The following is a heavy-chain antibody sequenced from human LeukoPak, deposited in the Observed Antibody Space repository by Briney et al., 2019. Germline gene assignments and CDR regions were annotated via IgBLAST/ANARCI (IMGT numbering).Heavy chain of an antibody. J-gene: IGHJ6*02. V-gene: IGHV1-69*04. CDR3: ARDPCSSTSCYELYYYYYGMDV. D-gene: IGHD2-2*01. Sequence: ASVKVSCKASGGTFSSYAISWVRQAPGQGLEWMGRIIPILGIADYAQKFQGRVTITADKATSTAYMELSSLRSDDTAVYYCARDPCSSTSCYELYYYYYGMDVWGQGTTVTVSS. CDR2: IIPILGIA. CDR1: GGTFSSYA.